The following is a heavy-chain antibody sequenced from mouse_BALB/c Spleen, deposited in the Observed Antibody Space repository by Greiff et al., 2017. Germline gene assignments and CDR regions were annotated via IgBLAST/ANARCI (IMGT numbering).Heavy chain of an antibody. CDR1: GYTFTSYY. D-gene: IGHD2-4*01. V-gene: IGHV1S81*02. CDR3: TINRWGFAY. CDR2: INPSNGGT. J-gene: IGHJ3*01. Sequence: QVQLQQSGAELVKPGASVKLSCKASGYTFTSYYMYWVKQRPGQGLEWIGEINPSNGGTNFNEKFKSKATLTVDKSSSTAYMQLSSLTSEDSAVYYCTINRWGFAYWGQGTLVTVSA.